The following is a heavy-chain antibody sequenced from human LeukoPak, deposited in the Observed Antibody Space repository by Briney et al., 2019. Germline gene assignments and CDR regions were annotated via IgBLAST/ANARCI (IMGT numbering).Heavy chain of an antibody. CDR1: GFTFSSYA. D-gene: IGHD3-10*01. CDR2: ISSVGHTN. J-gene: IGHJ3*01. V-gene: IGHV3-30*04. CDR3: AKEVGWFNAFDV. Sequence: GGSLRLSCAASGFTFSSYAMHWVRQAPGKGLEWVTAISSVGHTNKSADSVKGRFTISRDNSKNTLYLQMHSLREDDTAVYYCAKEVGWFNAFDVWGQGTMVTVSS.